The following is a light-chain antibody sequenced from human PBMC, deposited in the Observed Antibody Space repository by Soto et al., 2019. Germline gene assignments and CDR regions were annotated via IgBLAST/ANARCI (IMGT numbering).Light chain of an antibody. V-gene: IGLV1-44*01. J-gene: IGLJ2*01. CDR3: AVWDDRVNSVV. Sequence: QSVLTQAPSASGTPGQRVTISCSGSSFNIGMNTVNWYRQVPGTAPELLIYSKNHRTSGVPSRFSGSKSGTSASLAISGLQSDDEADYYCAVWDDRVNSVVFGGGTKLTVL. CDR1: SFNIGMNT. CDR2: SKN.